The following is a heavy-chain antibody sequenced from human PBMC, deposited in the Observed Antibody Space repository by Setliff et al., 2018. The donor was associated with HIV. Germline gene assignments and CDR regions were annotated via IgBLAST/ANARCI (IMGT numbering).Heavy chain of an antibody. J-gene: IGHJ4*02. CDR1: ESIGTYA. V-gene: IGHV1-2*02. Sequence: ASVKVSCKASESIGTYAISWVRQAPGQGFEWMGGIIPNYAVATYPQRFQGRITMTRDTSISTAYMELRRLRSDDTAVYYCAREKYDNSGRPPPTLKYWGPGTLVTVSS. D-gene: IGHD3-22*01. CDR2: IIPNYAVA. CDR3: AREKYDNSGRPPPTLKY.